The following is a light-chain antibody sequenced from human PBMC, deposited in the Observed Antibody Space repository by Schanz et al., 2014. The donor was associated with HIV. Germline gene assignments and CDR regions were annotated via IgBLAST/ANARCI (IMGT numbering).Light chain of an antibody. V-gene: IGKV3D-20*02. CDR3: QQRGNWPPIT. Sequence: EIVLTQSPGTLSLSPGEGATLSCRASQSVSSAYLAWYQHKPGQAPRLLIYGASSRATGIPDRFSGSGSGTDFTLTISRLEPEDFAVYYCQQRGNWPPITFGQGTRLEIK. CDR2: GAS. J-gene: IGKJ5*01. CDR1: QSVSSAY.